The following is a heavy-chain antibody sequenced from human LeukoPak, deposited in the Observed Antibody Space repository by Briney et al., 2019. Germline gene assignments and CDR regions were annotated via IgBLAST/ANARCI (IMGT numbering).Heavy chain of an antibody. V-gene: IGHV3-23*01. Sequence: GGSLRLSCAPSGFTFSAYAMSWVRQAPGKGLEWVSDIGGSGGTTYYADSVKGRFTISRDNSKNTLYLQMNSLRAEDTAVYYCASGKPLYYDFWSGIDYWGQGTLVTVSS. CDR1: GFTFSAYA. CDR3: ASGKPLYYDFWSGIDY. CDR2: IGGSGGTT. J-gene: IGHJ4*02. D-gene: IGHD3-3*01.